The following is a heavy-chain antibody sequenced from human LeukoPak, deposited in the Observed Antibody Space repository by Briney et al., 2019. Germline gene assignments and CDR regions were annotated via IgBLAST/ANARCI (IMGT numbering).Heavy chain of an antibody. CDR1: GYTFTGYY. J-gene: IGHJ4*02. CDR2: INPNSGGT. Sequence: ASVKVSCKACGYTFTGYYMHCVRQGPGQGLEWMGGINPNSGGTNYAQKLQGRVTMTRDTSISTAYMELSRLRSDDTAVYYCARAGAYYYGSGSYYSFDYWGQGTLVTVSS. V-gene: IGHV1-2*02. CDR3: ARAGAYYYGSGSYYSFDY. D-gene: IGHD3-10*01.